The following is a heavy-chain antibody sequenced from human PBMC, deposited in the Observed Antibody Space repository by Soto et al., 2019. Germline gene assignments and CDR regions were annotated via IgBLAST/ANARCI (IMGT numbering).Heavy chain of an antibody. V-gene: IGHV3-13*05. CDR1: GFTFRNYD. CDR2: ISAAGDP. CDR3: ARTDRDFYGLDV. J-gene: IGHJ6*02. Sequence: EVQLVESGGGLVRPGGSLRLSCEASGFTFRNYDMHWVRQGTGKGLEWVSGISAAGDPDYADSVEGRFTISRENAQNSFFLQKNSLRVADTAVYYCARTDRDFYGLDVWGQGTTVIVSS.